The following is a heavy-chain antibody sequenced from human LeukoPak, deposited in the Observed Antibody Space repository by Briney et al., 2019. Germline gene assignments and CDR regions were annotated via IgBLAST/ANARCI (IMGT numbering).Heavy chain of an antibody. CDR3: ARDLRSSSWYFDY. J-gene: IGHJ4*02. D-gene: IGHD6-13*01. CDR2: ISSSTYI. CDR1: GFTFSSYT. Sequence: GGSLRLSCAASGFTFSSYTMNWVRQAPGKGLEWVSSISSSTYIYYADSVKGRFTTSRDNAKNSLYLQMNSLRAEDTAVYYCARDLRSSSWYFDYWGQGTLVTVSS. V-gene: IGHV3-21*01.